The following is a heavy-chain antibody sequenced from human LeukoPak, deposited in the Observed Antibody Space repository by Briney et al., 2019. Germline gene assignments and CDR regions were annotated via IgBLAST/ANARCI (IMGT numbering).Heavy chain of an antibody. D-gene: IGHD3-10*02. V-gene: IGHV3-33*01. CDR1: GLMFSSYG. CDR3: SREGFLFRGSHPSNWLDP. Sequence: PGGSLRLSCAASGLMFSSYGMHWVRQAPGKGLEWVAVIWCDGSRQEYADSVKGRFTISRDSSDNTLHLQMNSLRVEDTALYYFSREGFLFRGSHPSNWLDPWGQGTLVTVSS. CDR2: IWCDGSRQ. J-gene: IGHJ5*02.